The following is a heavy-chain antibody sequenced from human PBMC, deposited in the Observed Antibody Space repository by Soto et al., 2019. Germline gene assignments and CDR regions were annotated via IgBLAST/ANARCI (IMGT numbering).Heavy chain of an antibody. Sequence: SETLSLTCAVSGASISGSYEWNWVRQPPGKGLEWIGKIYHSGSTNYNPSLKNRVTMSVDKSKNQFSLRLSSVTAADTAVYFCVTSLNYEFWRDGGGHYYFDYWGQGNLVTVSS. CDR2: IYHSGST. CDR3: VTSLNYEFWRDGGGHYYFDY. J-gene: IGHJ4*02. CDR1: GASISGSYE. V-gene: IGHV4-4*02. D-gene: IGHD3-3*01.